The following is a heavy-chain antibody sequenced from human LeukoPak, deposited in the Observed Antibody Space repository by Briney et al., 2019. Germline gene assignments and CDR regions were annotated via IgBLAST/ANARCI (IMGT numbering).Heavy chain of an antibody. V-gene: IGHV4-34*01. CDR3: ARGPRLSAFDI. Sequence: SETLSLTCAVYGVSFSGYYWSWIRQPPGKGLEWIGEINHSGSTNNNPSLKSRVTISVDTSKNQFSLKLSSVTAADTAVYYCARGPRLSAFDIWGQGTMVTVSS. J-gene: IGHJ3*02. CDR1: GVSFSGYY. CDR2: INHSGST. D-gene: IGHD2-15*01.